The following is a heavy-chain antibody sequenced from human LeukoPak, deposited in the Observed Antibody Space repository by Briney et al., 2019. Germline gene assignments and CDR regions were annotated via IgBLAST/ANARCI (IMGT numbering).Heavy chain of an antibody. V-gene: IGHV1-2*02. CDR3: ATGTTGTVPFDY. Sequence: ASVKVSCKASGYTFTGYYMHWVRQAPGQGLEWMGWINPNSGGTSYAQKFQGRVTMTRDTPISTAYMELSRLRSDDTAVYYCATGTTGTVPFDYWGQGTLVTVSS. CDR2: INPNSGGT. J-gene: IGHJ4*02. CDR1: GYTFTGYY. D-gene: IGHD1-1*01.